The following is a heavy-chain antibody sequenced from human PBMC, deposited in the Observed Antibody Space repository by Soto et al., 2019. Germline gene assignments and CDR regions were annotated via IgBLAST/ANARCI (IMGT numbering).Heavy chain of an antibody. CDR3: GRVILLEQPAMFPPFRYWFDP. J-gene: IGHJ5*02. V-gene: IGHV4-31*03. Sequence: PSETLSLTCTVSGGSISSGGYYWSWIRQHPGKGLEWTGYIYYSGSTYYNPSLKSRVTISVDTSKNQFSLKLSSVTAADTAVYYCGRVILLEQPAMFPPFRYWFDPWRQGTLVTVSS. CDR2: IYYSGST. D-gene: IGHD2-2*01. CDR1: GGSISSGGYY.